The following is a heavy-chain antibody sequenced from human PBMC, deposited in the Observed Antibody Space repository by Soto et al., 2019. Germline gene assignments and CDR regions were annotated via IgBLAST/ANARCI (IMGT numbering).Heavy chain of an antibody. V-gene: IGHV4-30-4*01. D-gene: IGHD3-16*01. CDR2: FYYSGNT. CDR1: VGSPSSVNYG. CDR3: AREGGESSDGLYYFDS. J-gene: IGHJ4*02. Sequence: QVQLQESGPGLVKPSQTLSLTCLFFVGSPSSVNYGGWFGQPPGRARRGFGHFYYSGNTAYTPSLKSRLAISIDTSKNQFSLKLSSVTAADTAVYFCAREGGESSDGLYYFDSWGQGSLVTVSS.